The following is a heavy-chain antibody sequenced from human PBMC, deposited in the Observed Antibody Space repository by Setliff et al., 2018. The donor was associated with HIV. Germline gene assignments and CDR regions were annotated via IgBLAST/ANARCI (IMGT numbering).Heavy chain of an antibody. J-gene: IGHJ4*02. Sequence: GESLKISCKGSGYSFTTYWIGWVRQAPGQGLEWMGWIGTYNGDTNYAQKFQGRVTMTTDTSISTAYMELSSLGSDDTAVYFCARDTSSSYWGQGTPVTVSS. CDR3: ARDTSSSY. CDR2: IGTYNGDT. CDR1: GYSFTTYW. D-gene: IGHD2-2*01. V-gene: IGHV1-18*04.